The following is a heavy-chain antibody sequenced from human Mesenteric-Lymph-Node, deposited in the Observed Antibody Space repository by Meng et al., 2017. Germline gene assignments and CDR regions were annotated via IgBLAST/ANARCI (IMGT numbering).Heavy chain of an antibody. CDR1: GFTFSNAW. V-gene: IGHV3-15*01. J-gene: IGHJ4*02. Sequence: GGSLRLSCTASGFTFSNAWMSWVRQAPGKGPEWVGRIKSKNDGETTYYAAPVKGRFTISRDDSKNTLHLQMNSLKTEDTDVYYCTTDIGKAVERDFWGQGTLVTVSS. CDR2: IKSKNDGETT. D-gene: IGHD5-24*01. CDR3: TTDIGKAVERDF.